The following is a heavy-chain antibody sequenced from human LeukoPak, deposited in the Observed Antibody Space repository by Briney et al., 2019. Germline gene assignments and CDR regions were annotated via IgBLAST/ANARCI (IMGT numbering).Heavy chain of an antibody. Sequence: GGSLRLSCAASGFTFSSYAMSWVRQAPGKGLEWVSAISGSGGSTYYADSVKGRFTISRDNSKNTLYLQMNSLRAEDTAVYFCAKIEPPRGGRSGWYETNDLWGQGTPVTVSS. J-gene: IGHJ5*02. V-gene: IGHV3-23*01. CDR2: ISGSGGST. CDR1: GFTFSSYA. CDR3: AKIEPPRGGRSGWYETNDL. D-gene: IGHD6-19*01.